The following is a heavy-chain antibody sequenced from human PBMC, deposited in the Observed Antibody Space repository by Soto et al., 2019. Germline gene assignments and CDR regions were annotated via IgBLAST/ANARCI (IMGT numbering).Heavy chain of an antibody. CDR3: ASRRTTVVTRWFDP. J-gene: IGHJ5*02. CDR1: GGTFSSYA. V-gene: IGHV1-69*13. Sequence: VKVSCNASGGTFSSYAISWVRQAPGQGLEWMGGIIPIFGTANYAQKFQGRVTITADESTSTAYMELSSLRSEDTAVYYCASRRTTVVTRWFDPWGQGTLVTVSS. CDR2: IIPIFGTA. D-gene: IGHD4-17*01.